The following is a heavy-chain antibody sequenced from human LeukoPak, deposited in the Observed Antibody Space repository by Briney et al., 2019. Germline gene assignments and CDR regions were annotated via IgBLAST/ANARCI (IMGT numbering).Heavy chain of an antibody. D-gene: IGHD5-18*01. CDR1: GGSISSYY. J-gene: IGHJ3*02. CDR3: ARQPAATAAFDI. Sequence: SETLSLTCTVSGGSISSYYWSWIRQPPGKGLEWIAYVHNNGETKHNPSLKSRDTISVDTPNNQISLRLSTVTAADTAMYYCARQPAATAAFDIWGLGTMVTVSS. CDR2: VHNNGET. V-gene: IGHV4-59*08.